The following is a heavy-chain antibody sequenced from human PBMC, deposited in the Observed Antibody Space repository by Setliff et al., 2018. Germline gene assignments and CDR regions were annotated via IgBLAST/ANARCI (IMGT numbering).Heavy chain of an antibody. CDR1: GYTFINFH. J-gene: IGHJ4*02. V-gene: IGHV1-46*01. CDR2: VNPSGGHP. Sequence: ASVKVSCKSSGYTFINFHLHWVRLAPGQGLQWMGMVNPSGGHPVYAQKFQGRVTMTSDTSTNTVYMDLSSLTSEDTAVYFCARGYCDGIGCPAPLYYFDSWGQGTLVTAPQ. D-gene: IGHD2-21*01. CDR3: ARGYCDGIGCPAPLYYFDS.